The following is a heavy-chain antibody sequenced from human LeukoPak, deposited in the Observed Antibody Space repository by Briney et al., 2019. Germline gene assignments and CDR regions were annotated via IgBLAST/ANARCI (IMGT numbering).Heavy chain of an antibody. CDR2: INHSGST. CDR3: ARVGPYDSSGYYYASFDY. D-gene: IGHD3-22*01. V-gene: IGHV4-34*01. CDR1: GGSFSGYY. Sequence: SETLSLTCAVYGGSFSGYYWSWIRQPPGKGLEWIGEINHSGSTNYNPSLKSRVTISVDTSKNQFSLKLSSVTAADTAVYYCARVGPYDSSGYYYASFDYWGQGTLVTVSS. J-gene: IGHJ4*02.